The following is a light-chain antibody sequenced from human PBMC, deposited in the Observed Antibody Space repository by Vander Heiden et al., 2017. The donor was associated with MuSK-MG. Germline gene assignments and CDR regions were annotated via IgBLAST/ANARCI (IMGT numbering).Light chain of an antibody. CDR2: CNSDGSH. CDR1: SGNSSYA. J-gene: IGLJ3*02. V-gene: IGLV4-69*01. CDR3: PNWSTGNWV. Sequence: QLVLTQSPSASASLAASVKLTCTLSSGNSSYAIAWHQQQPEKGAPYLMMCNSDGSHRKGDGIPDRFYGSSSGAARYTTISSLQSEDDDYYYCPNWSTGNWVFGGGTKLTVL.